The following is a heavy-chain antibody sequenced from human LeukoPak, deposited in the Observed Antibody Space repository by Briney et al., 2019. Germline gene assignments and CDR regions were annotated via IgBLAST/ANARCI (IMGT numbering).Heavy chain of an antibody. CDR3: ASSWGAVAGTALFDY. Sequence: GGSLRLSCAASGLTFSDVWMSWVRQILGKGLEWVGRIQSKGDGGSTDYAAPVKGRFTISRDDSESTVYLQMNSLRAEDTAVYYCASSWGAVAGTALFDYWGQGTLVTVSS. CDR2: IQSKGDGGST. V-gene: IGHV3-15*01. CDR1: GLTFSDVW. D-gene: IGHD6-19*01. J-gene: IGHJ4*02.